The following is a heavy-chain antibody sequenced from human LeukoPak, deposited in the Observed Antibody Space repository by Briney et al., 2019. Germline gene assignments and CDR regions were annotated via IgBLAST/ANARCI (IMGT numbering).Heavy chain of an antibody. CDR2: IYYSGST. J-gene: IGHJ5*02. D-gene: IGHD1-26*01. CDR1: GGSFSGYY. V-gene: IGHV4-59*01. CDR3: ARVGSVGATLS. Sequence: PSETLSLTCAVYGGSFSGYYWSWIRQPPGKGLEWIGYIYYSGSTNYNPSLKSRVTISVDTSKNQFSLKLSSVTAADTAVYYCARVGSVGATLSWGQGTLVTVSS.